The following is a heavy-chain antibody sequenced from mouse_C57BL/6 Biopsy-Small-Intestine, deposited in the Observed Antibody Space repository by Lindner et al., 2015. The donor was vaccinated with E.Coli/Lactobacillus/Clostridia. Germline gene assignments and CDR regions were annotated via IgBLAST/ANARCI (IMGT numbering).Heavy chain of an antibody. CDR3: ARPNYDWYFDV. V-gene: IGHV1-9*01. CDR2: ILPGSHST. Sequence: VQLQESGAELMKPGASVKLSCMATGYTFTAYWIEWVKQRPGHGLEWIGEILPGSHSTNYNEKFKAKATFTADTSSNTAYMQLSSLTTEDSAIYYCARPNYDWYFDVWGTGTTVTVSS. D-gene: IGHD2-1*01. CDR1: GYTFTAYW. J-gene: IGHJ1*03.